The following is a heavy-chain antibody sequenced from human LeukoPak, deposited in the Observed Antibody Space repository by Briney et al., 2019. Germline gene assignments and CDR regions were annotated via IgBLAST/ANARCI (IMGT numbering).Heavy chain of an antibody. V-gene: IGHV3-7*01. J-gene: IGHJ3*02. Sequence: GGSLRLSCAASGFSFSNSYMTWVRQAPGKGLEWVATIKEDGTNKYYVDSVKGRFTVSRDNAKNSLYLQINSLRAEDTAVYYCARDPPPPLDALDIGSQETMVTV. CDR2: IKEDGTNK. CDR3: ARDPPPPLDALDI. CDR1: GFSFSNSY.